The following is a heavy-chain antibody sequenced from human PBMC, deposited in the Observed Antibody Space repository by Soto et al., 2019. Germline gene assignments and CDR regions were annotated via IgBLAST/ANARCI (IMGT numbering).Heavy chain of an antibody. CDR3: ARDTPSTIFGVVTRWFVP. V-gene: IGHV4-61*01. D-gene: IGHD3-3*01. J-gene: IGHJ5*02. CDR2: IYYSGST. Sequence: SETLSLTCTVSGGSLSSGSYYWSWIRQPPGKGLEWIGYIYYSGSTNYNPSLKSRVTISVDTSKNQFSLKLSSVTVADTAVYYCARDTPSTIFGVVTRWFVPWGQGILGTVS. CDR1: GGSLSSGSYY.